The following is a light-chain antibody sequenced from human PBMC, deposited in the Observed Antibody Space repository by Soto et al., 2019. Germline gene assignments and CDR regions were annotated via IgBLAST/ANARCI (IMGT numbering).Light chain of an antibody. CDR1: SSDVGGHNY. Sequence: QSALTQPASVSWSPGQSITISCTGTSSDVGGHNYVSWYQHHPGKAPKLIIYDVSNRPSGVSNRFSGSKSGSTASLTISGLQPEDEADYYCSSYTTSNTRQIVFGTGTKVTVL. J-gene: IGLJ1*01. V-gene: IGLV2-14*03. CDR3: SSYTTSNTRQIV. CDR2: DVS.